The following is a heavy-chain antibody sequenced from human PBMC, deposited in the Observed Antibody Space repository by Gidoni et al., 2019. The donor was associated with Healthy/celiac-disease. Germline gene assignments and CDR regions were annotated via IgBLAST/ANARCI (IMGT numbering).Heavy chain of an antibody. V-gene: IGHV3-9*01. CDR1: GFTFDDYA. Sequence: EVQLVESGGGMVQPGRSLRLSCAASGFTFDDYAMHWVRQAPGKGLEWVAGISCNSGSIGYADSVKGRFTISRDNAKNSLYLQMNSLRAEDTALYYCAKDLRDGYNLSCYVDLWGRGTLVTVSS. D-gene: IGHD5-12*01. CDR2: ISCNSGSI. CDR3: AKDLRDGYNLSCYVDL. J-gene: IGHJ2*01.